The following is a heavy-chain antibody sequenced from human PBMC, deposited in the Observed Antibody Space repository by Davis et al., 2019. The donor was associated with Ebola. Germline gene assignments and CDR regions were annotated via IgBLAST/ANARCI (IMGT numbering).Heavy chain of an antibody. D-gene: IGHD6-6*01. CDR3: ARDSGIGAARPGYFDY. CDR1: GFTFSSYG. CDR2: IWYDGSNK. Sequence: PGGSLRLSCAASGFTFSSYGMHWVRQAPGKGLEWVAVIWYDGSNKYYADSVKGRFTISRDNSKNTLYLQMNSLRAEDTAVYYCARDSGIGAARPGYFDYWGQGTLVTVSS. J-gene: IGHJ4*02. V-gene: IGHV3-33*01.